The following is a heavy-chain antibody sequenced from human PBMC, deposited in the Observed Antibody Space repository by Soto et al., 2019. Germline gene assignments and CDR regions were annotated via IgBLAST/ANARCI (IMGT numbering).Heavy chain of an antibody. Sequence: PGGSLRLSCAASGFTFSSYSMNWVRQAPGKGPEWVANINQDGSKKYYADSVKGRFTISRDNAKNSLYLQMDSLRVEDTALYYCFNVAFGYWGRGTLVTVSS. CDR1: GFTFSSYS. CDR3: FNVAFGY. J-gene: IGHJ4*02. V-gene: IGHV3-7*01. CDR2: INQDGSKK.